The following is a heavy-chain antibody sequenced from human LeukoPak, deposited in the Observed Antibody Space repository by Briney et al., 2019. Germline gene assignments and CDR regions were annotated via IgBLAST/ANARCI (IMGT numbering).Heavy chain of an antibody. D-gene: IGHD2-21*02. CDR3: ARTFCGGDCQSWDK. CDR1: GGSFSGYY. J-gene: IGHJ4*02. Sequence: SETLSLTCAVYGGSFSGYYWSWIRQPPGKGLEWIGEINHSGSTNYNPSLKSRVTISVDTSKNQFSLKLSSVTAADTAVYYCARTFCGGDCQSWDKWGQGTLVAVSS. V-gene: IGHV4-34*01. CDR2: INHSGST.